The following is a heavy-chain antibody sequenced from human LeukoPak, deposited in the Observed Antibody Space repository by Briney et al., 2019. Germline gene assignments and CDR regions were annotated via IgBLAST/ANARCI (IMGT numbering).Heavy chain of an antibody. Sequence: SETLSLACTVSGGSISSGVYYWNWIRQHPGKGLEWIGYIYYSGSAYYNLSLKSRVTISVDTSKNQFSLKLSSVTAADTAVYYCARGRDYYDTNPFDWHFDLWGGGTLVTVSS. D-gene: IGHD3-22*01. CDR3: ARGRDYYDTNPFDWHFDL. CDR1: GGSISSGVYY. CDR2: IYYSGSA. J-gene: IGHJ2*01. V-gene: IGHV4-31*03.